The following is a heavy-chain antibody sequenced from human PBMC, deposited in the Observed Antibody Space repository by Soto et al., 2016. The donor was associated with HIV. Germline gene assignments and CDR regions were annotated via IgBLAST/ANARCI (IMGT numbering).Heavy chain of an antibody. CDR1: GGTFSSYA. V-gene: IGHV1-18*01. CDR3: ARVGYNYGYYFDF. J-gene: IGHJ4*01. Sequence: QVQLVQSGAEVKKPGSSVKVSCKASGGTFSSYAISWVRQAPGQGLEWLGWINSHKDQTKYVEKLQDRVTLTADTSTATAYMELRNLRSDDTAVYYCARVGYNYGYYFDFWATEPWSPSPQ. CDR2: INSHKDQT. D-gene: IGHD5-18*01.